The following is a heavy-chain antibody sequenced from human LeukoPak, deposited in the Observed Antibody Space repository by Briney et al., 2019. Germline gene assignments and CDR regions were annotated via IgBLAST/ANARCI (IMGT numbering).Heavy chain of an antibody. J-gene: IGHJ5*02. CDR3: AREQSIAAAAGNWFDP. CDR2: IYHSGST. Sequence: PSETLSLTCTVSGYSISSGYYWGWIRQPPGKGLEWIGSIYHSGSTYYNPSLKSRVTISVDTSKNQFSLKLSSVTAADTAVYYCAREQSIAAAAGNWFDPWGQGTLVTVSS. V-gene: IGHV4-38-2*02. CDR1: GYSISSGYY. D-gene: IGHD6-13*01.